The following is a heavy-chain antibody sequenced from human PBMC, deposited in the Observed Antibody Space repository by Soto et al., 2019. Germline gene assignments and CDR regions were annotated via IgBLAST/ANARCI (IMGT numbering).Heavy chain of an antibody. V-gene: IGHV3-30*18. CDR3: AKDLRSIVLPPGMDV. D-gene: IGHD3-16*02. CDR1: GFTFSNYG. CDR2: ISYDGSNK. J-gene: IGHJ6*02. Sequence: GGSLRLSCAASGFTFSNYGMHCVRQAPGKGLEWVAVISYDGSNKYYADSVKGRFTISRDNSKNTLYLQMNSLRAEDTAVYYCAKDLRSIVLPPGMDVWGQGTTVTVSS.